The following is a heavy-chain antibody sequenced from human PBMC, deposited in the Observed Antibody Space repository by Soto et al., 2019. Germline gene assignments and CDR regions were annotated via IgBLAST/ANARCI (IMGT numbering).Heavy chain of an antibody. D-gene: IGHD2-15*01. J-gene: IGHJ4*02. CDR3: ARVRYCRGGSCYPMLDY. CDR2: ISAYNGNA. V-gene: IGHV1-18*01. CDR1: GYTFTSYG. Sequence: ASVRVSCKASGYTFTSYGISWVRQAPGQGLEWMGWISAYNGNANYAQKLQGRVTMTTDTSTSTAYMELRSLRSDDTAVYYCARVRYCRGGSCYPMLDYWGQGTLVTGSS.